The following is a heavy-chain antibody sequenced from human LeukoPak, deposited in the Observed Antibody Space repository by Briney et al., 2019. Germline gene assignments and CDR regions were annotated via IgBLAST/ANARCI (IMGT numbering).Heavy chain of an antibody. CDR3: GRVIAGAIDY. CDR1: GFTFGGYS. J-gene: IGHJ4*02. CDR2: INLDGSDR. Sequence: GGSLRLSCAASGFTFGGYSMTWVRQAPGKGLEWVANINLDGSDRFYVGFMKGLFTISRDNADNSLYLQMNSLRDEDKGVYYCGRVIAGAIDYWGQGTLVTVSS. D-gene: IGHD6-13*01. V-gene: IGHV3-7*01.